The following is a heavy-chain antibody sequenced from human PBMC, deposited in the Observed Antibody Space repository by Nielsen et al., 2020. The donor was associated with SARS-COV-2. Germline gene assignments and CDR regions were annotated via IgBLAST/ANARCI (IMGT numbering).Heavy chain of an antibody. CDR3: AKGTAYTRYFAFDV. J-gene: IGHJ3*01. CDR2: ISYDGTNK. CDR1: GFTFSNYV. V-gene: IGHV3-30*18. D-gene: IGHD3-9*01. Sequence: GGSLRLSCAASGFTFSNYVMHWVRQAPGRGLEWVALISYDGTNKHYADSVQGRFTISRDNSNNTLYLHLSSLTPDDTAVYYCAKGTAYTRYFAFDVWGQGTVVTVSS.